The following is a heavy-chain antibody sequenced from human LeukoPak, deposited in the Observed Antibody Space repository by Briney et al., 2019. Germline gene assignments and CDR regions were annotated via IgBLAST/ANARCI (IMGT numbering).Heavy chain of an antibody. V-gene: IGHV3-23*01. D-gene: IGHD3-16*01. Sequence: GGSLRLSCAGSGFTFNIYAMSWVRQAPGKGLEWVSAISGSGDSKSYGDSVKGRFTISRDNSRNTLYLQMNSLRAEDTAVYYCAKLKLRSSSYFDYWGQGTLVTVSS. J-gene: IGHJ4*02. CDR2: ISGSGDSK. CDR3: AKLKLRSSSYFDY. CDR1: GFTFNIYA.